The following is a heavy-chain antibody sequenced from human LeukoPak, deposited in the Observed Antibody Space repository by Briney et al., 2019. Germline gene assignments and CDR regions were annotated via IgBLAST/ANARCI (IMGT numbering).Heavy chain of an antibody. D-gene: IGHD3-10*01. Sequence: SETLSLTCTVSGASISDFSWSWIRQSPEKGLEWVGYTFHTGSTKYNPSLKSRVTISMNTSKSQFSLRLSSVTAADTAVYYCARHPQEFRSDWFDPWGQGTLVTVSS. V-gene: IGHV4-59*08. J-gene: IGHJ5*02. CDR1: GASISDFS. CDR3: ARHPQEFRSDWFDP. CDR2: TFHTGST.